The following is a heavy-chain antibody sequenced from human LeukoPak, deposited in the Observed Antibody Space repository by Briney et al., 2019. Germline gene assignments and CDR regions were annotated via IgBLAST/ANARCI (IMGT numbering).Heavy chain of an antibody. CDR1: GVNFSSYW. V-gene: IGHV3-11*01. D-gene: IGHD3-22*01. CDR2: ISSSGSTI. Sequence: GGSLRLSCAVSGVNFSSYWMSWFRQDPGRGLEWGSYISSSGSTIYYAASVKGRFTISRDNAKNSLYLKMTSLRAEDTAVYYCAREEYYYDSTNAFDIWGQGTMVTVSS. J-gene: IGHJ3*02. CDR3: AREEYYYDSTNAFDI.